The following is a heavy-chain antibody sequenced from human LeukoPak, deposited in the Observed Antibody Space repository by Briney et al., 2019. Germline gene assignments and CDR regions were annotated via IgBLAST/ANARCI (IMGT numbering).Heavy chain of an antibody. J-gene: IGHJ2*01. V-gene: IGHV3-23*01. CDR2: ISGSGGST. CDR1: GFTFSIYA. D-gene: IGHD6-13*01. Sequence: PGGSLRLSCAATGFTFSIYAMSWVRQAPGKGLEWVSTISGSGGSTYYADSVKGRFTISRDNAKNTLYLQMNSLRAEDTAVYYCARDLGIAAAGIWYFDLWGRGTLVTVSS. CDR3: ARDLGIAAAGIWYFDL.